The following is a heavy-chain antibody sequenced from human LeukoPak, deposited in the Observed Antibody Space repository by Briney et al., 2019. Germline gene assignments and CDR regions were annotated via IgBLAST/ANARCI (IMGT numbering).Heavy chain of an antibody. CDR3: ARRTYYCSGGSCYPDY. J-gene: IGHJ4*02. CDR1: GFTVSSNY. CDR2: ISSSSSYI. D-gene: IGHD2-15*01. Sequence: GGSLRLSCAASGFTVSSNYMNWVRQAPGKGLEWVSSISSSSSYIYYADSVKGRFTISRDNAKNSLYLQMNSLRAEDTAVYYCARRTYYCSGGSCYPDYWGQGTLVTVSS. V-gene: IGHV3-21*01.